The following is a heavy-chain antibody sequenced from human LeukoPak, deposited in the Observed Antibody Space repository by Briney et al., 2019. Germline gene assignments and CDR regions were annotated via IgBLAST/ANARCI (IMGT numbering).Heavy chain of an antibody. CDR2: ISSSGGTI. D-gene: IGHD1-26*01. J-gene: IGHJ4*02. V-gene: IGHV3-11*01. CDR1: GFTFSDYY. Sequence: GGSLRLSCAASGFTFSDYYMSWIRQAPGKGLEWVSYISSSGGTIYYADSVKGRFTISRDNAKYSLYLQMNSLRAEDTAVYYCASSGSYGGPVYYFGYWGQGTLVTVSS. CDR3: ASSGSYGGPVYYFGY.